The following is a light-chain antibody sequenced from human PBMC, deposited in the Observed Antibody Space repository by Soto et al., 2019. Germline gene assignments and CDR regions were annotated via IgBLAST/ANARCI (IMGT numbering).Light chain of an antibody. CDR2: DAS. V-gene: IGKV1-5*01. CDR3: QQYNSYSIT. CDR1: QNISTW. J-gene: IGKJ5*01. Sequence: DIQMTQSPSTLSASVGDRVAITCRASQNISTWLAWFQQKPGKAPNLLIYDASSLQSGVPSRFSGSGAGTQFTLTISSLQPDDFATYFCQQYNSYSITFGQGTRLEIK.